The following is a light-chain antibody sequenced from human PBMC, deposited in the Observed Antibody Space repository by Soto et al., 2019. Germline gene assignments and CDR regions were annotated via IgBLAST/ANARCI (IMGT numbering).Light chain of an antibody. CDR1: QIVSSN. V-gene: IGKV3-15*01. CDR3: QQYNNWPLT. Sequence: EIVLTQSPATLSVSPGERATLSCRSSQIVSSNLAWYQQKPGQAPRLLIYGASTRATGIPARFSGSGSGTEFTLTISSLQSEDFAVYYCQQYNNWPLTFGGGTKVDI. CDR2: GAS. J-gene: IGKJ4*01.